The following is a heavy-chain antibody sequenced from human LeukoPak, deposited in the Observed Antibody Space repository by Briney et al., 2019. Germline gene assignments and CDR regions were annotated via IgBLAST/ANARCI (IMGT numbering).Heavy chain of an antibody. CDR3: ARGPGTQQLVLNDAFDI. V-gene: IGHV1-18*01. Sequence: GASVKVSCKASGYTFTSYGISWVRQAHGQGLEWMGRISAYNGNTNYAQKLQGRVTMTTDTSTSTAYMELRSLRSDDTAVYYCARGPGTQQLVLNDAFDIWGQGTLVTVSS. CDR1: GYTFTSYG. CDR2: ISAYNGNT. D-gene: IGHD6-13*01. J-gene: IGHJ3*02.